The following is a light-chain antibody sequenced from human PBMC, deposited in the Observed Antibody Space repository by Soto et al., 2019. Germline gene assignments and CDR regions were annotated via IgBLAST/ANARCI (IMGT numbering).Light chain of an antibody. CDR2: DLT. V-gene: IGLV2-14*03. J-gene: IGLJ3*02. CDR1: SSDVGAYDY. CDR3: SSFTTANTVV. Sequence: QSALTQPASVSGSPGQSITISCSGTSSDVGAYDYVSWYQYHPGQAPKLLIYDLTSRYSGTSFRFSGSKSGYTAFLTISGLQSEDEADYYCSSFTTANTVVFGGGTKVTVL.